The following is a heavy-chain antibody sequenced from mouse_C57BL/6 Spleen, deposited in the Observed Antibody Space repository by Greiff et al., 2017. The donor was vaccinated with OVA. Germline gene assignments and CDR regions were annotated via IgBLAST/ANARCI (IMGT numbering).Heavy chain of an antibody. D-gene: IGHD2-4*01. CDR2: IYPGSGST. Sequence: QVQLQQPGAELVKPGASVKMSCKASGYTFTSYWITWVKQRPGQGLEWIGDIYPGSGSTNYNEKFKSKATLTVDTSSSTAYMQLRSLTSEDSAVYYCARRGYDYDGAWFAYWGQGTLVTVSA. CDR3: ARRGYDYDGAWFAY. V-gene: IGHV1-55*01. CDR1: GYTFTSYW. J-gene: IGHJ3*01.